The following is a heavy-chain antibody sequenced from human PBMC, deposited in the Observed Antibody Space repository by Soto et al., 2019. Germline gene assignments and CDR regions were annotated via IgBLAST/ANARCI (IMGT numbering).Heavy chain of an antibody. CDR3: ARASPYPVPSCSGGSCYPYGSGYYYGMDV. CDR1: GFTFSSYA. CDR2: ISYDGSNK. J-gene: IGHJ6*02. Sequence: GGSLRLSCAASGFTFSSYAMHWVRQAPGKGLEWVAVISYDGSNKYYADSVKGRFTISRDNSKNTLYLQMNSLRAEDTAVYYCARASPYPVPSCSGGSCYPYGSGYYYGMDVWGQGTTVTVSS. V-gene: IGHV3-30-3*01. D-gene: IGHD2-15*01.